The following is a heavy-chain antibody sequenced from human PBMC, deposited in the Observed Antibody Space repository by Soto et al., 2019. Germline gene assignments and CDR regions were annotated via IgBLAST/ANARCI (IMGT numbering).Heavy chain of an antibody. CDR1: GASINSANSF. V-gene: IGHV4-39*01. CDR3: ARRRGSGGYAFDN. D-gene: IGHD6-19*01. CDR2: FYYGGST. Sequence: SETLSLTCTVSGASINSANSFWGWIRQPPGKGLQWIGSFYYGGSTSYHPSLRSRVTISADTSNNQFSLKVTSVTAADTAKYYCARRRGSGGYAFDNWGQGTLVTVSS. J-gene: IGHJ4*02.